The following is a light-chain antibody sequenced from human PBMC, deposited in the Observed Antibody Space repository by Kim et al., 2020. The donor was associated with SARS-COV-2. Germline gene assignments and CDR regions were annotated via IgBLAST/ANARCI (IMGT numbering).Light chain of an antibody. Sequence: DIQMTQSPSTLSASVGDRVIITCRASQSISGWLAWYHQKPGKAPTLLIYDASNLQSGVPSRFSGSGSGTEFTLTISCLQPDDFATYYCQQYQTYSRDFGPGTTVDIK. CDR2: DAS. V-gene: IGKV1-5*01. CDR3: QQYQTYSRD. CDR1: QSISGW. J-gene: IGKJ3*01.